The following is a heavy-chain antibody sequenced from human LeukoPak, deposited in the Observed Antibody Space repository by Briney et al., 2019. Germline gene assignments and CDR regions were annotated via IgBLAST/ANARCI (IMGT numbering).Heavy chain of an antibody. D-gene: IGHD3-16*01. CDR2: INQNGREK. Sequence: PGGYLRLSCEVSGLTFSPYWMTWVRQAPGKGLEWVASINQNGREKYYVDSVKGRFTISRDNAKDSLYLQMNSLRDEDTAVYYCARSLGDDWGQGTLVTVSS. J-gene: IGHJ4*02. CDR3: ARSLGDD. V-gene: IGHV3-7*01. CDR1: GLTFSPYW.